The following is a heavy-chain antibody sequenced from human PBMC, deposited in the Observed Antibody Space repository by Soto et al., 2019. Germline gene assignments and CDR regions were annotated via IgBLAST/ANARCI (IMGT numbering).Heavy chain of an antibody. CDR2: ISSSSSTI. Sequence: EVQLVESGGGLVQPGGSLRLSCAASGFTFSSYSMNWVRQAPGKGLEWVSYISSSSSTIYYADSVKGRFTISRDNAKNSLYLQMNSLRAEDTAVYYCARRYYYGSGSYPNYYYYMDVWGKGTTVTVFS. CDR1: GFTFSSYS. D-gene: IGHD3-10*01. V-gene: IGHV3-48*01. J-gene: IGHJ6*03. CDR3: ARRYYYGSGSYPNYYYYMDV.